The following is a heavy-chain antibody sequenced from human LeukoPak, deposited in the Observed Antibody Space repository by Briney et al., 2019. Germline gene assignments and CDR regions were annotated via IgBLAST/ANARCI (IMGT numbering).Heavy chain of an antibody. Sequence: TGGSLRLSCAASGFTFSNYAMTWVRQAPGKGLECVSGISASGGTTYYADSVKGRFTISRDNSRNTLYLQINSLRAEDTAVCYCAKRPRDTSGYYLGAFDIWSQGTMVTISS. J-gene: IGHJ3*02. CDR3: AKRPRDTSGYYLGAFDI. CDR1: GFTFSNYA. D-gene: IGHD3-22*01. CDR2: ISASGGTT. V-gene: IGHV3-23*01.